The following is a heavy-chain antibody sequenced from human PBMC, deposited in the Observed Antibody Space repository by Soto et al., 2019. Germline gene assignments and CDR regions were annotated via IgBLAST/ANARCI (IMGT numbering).Heavy chain of an antibody. CDR3: AKDNQGYYGSGSYYNYLGYYYYYGMDV. V-gene: IGHV3-30*18. Sequence: QVQLVESGGGVVQPGRSLRLSCAASGFTFSSYGMHWVRQAPGKGLEWVAVISYDGSNKYYADSVKGRFTISRDNSKNTLYLQMNSLRAEDTAVYYCAKDNQGYYGSGSYYNYLGYYYYYGMDVWGQGTTVTVSS. CDR2: ISYDGSNK. CDR1: GFTFSSYG. J-gene: IGHJ6*02. D-gene: IGHD3-10*01.